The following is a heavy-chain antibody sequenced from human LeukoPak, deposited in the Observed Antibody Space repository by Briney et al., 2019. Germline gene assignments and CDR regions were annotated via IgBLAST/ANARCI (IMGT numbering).Heavy chain of an antibody. CDR2: IYSGGST. D-gene: IGHD1-7*01. V-gene: IGHV3-53*01. J-gene: IGHJ4*02. CDR3: ARGTVITGTTAYYFDY. Sequence: GGSLRLSCAASGFTVSSNYMSWVCQAPGKGLEWVSVIYSGGSTYYADSVKGRFTISRDNSKNTLYLQMNSLRAEDTAVYYCARGTVITGTTAYYFDYWGQGTLVTVSS. CDR1: GFTVSSNY.